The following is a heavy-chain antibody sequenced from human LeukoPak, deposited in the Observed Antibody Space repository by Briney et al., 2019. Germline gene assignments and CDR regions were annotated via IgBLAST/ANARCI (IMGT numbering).Heavy chain of an antibody. CDR1: GYTFTSYG. D-gene: IGHD1-26*01. CDR3: ARPTYSGSYYWFDY. V-gene: IGHV1-18*01. J-gene: IGHJ4*02. Sequence: GASVKVSCKASGYTFTSYGISWVRQAPGQGLEWMGWISGYNGYTHYAHNLQGRVTMTTDTSTSTAYMELRGLRSDDTAVYYCARPTYSGSYYWFDYWGQGTLVTVSS. CDR2: ISGYNGYT.